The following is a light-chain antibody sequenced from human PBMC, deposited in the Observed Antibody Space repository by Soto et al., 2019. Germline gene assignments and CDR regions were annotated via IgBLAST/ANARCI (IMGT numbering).Light chain of an antibody. V-gene: IGKV4-1*01. Sequence: IVMTQSPDSLAVSLGERATINCKSSQSVFKSSDNKNYLAWYQQKPGQPPKLLIYLASTRESGVPDRFSGSGSGTAFTLTISSLQPDDVAAYYCQQYHSPPVTFGGRTKVEIK. CDR3: QQYHSPPVT. J-gene: IGKJ4*01. CDR1: QSVFKSSDNKNY. CDR2: LAS.